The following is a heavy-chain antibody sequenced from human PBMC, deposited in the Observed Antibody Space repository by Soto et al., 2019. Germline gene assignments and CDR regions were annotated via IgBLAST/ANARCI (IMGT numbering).Heavy chain of an antibody. Sequence: QVQLQQWGAGLLKPSETLSLTCAVYGGSFSGYYWSWIRQPPGKGLEWIGEINHSGSTNYNPSLKSRVTISVDTSKNQFSLKLSSVTAADTAVYYCARGPSYYDFWSGYTFDYWGQGTLVTVSS. J-gene: IGHJ4*02. D-gene: IGHD3-3*01. CDR2: INHSGST. CDR3: ARGPSYYDFWSGYTFDY. V-gene: IGHV4-34*01. CDR1: GGSFSGYY.